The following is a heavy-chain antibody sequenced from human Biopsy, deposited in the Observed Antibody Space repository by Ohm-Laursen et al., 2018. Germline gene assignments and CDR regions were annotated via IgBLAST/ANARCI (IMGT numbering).Heavy chain of an antibody. CDR1: GGSISRSSYY. CDR3: ARATNSTGWPYYYFYGMDV. CDR2: IYYSGST. Sequence: GTLSLTCTVTGGSISRSSYYWDWIRQPPGKGLEWIGSIYYSGSTYYNPSLKSRVTISVDTSKNRFSLRLNSVTAADTAVYYCARATNSTGWPYYYFYGMDVWGQGTTVTVSS. D-gene: IGHD2/OR15-2a*01. V-gene: IGHV4-39*07. J-gene: IGHJ6*02.